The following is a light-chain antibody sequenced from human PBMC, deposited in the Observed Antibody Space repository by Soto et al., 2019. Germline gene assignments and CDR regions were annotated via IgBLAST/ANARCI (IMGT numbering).Light chain of an antibody. CDR2: AAS. J-gene: IGKJ4*01. V-gene: IGKV3D-15*01. CDR1: QSVYNN. CDR3: HQYYSSPLT. Sequence: EVVMTQSPATLSVSPGERATLSCRTSQSVYNNLAWYLQKPGQAPRLLISAASTRATGIPARFSGSGSGTEFTLTINSLQAEDVAVYYCHQYYSSPLTFGGGTNVEIK.